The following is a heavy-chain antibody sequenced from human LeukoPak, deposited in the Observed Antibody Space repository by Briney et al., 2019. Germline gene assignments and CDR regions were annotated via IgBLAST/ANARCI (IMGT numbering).Heavy chain of an antibody. CDR2: ISWNSGSI. CDR3: AKAAMGIAVAGTGYYFDY. V-gene: IGHV3-9*01. CDR1: GFTFDDYA. D-gene: IGHD6-19*01. Sequence: GGSLRLSCAASGFTFDDYAMHWVRQAPGKGLEWVSGISWNSGSIGYADSVKGRFTISRDNAKNSLYLQMNSLRAEDTALYYCAKAAMGIAVAGTGYYFDYWGQGTLVTVSS. J-gene: IGHJ4*02.